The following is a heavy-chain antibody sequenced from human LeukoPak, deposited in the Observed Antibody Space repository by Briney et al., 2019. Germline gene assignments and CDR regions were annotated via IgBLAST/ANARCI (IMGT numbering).Heavy chain of an antibody. V-gene: IGHV5-51*01. CDR1: GYIFTNYW. J-gene: IGHJ6*02. Sequence: GESLKISCRASGYIFTNYWIAWVRWMPGEGLQWMGIILPGDSDTRYSPSFRGQVTISAETSTRTAYLQWTSLRASDSAMYYCARDYYGMDVWGQGTTVTVSS. CDR3: ARDYYGMDV. CDR2: ILPGDSDT.